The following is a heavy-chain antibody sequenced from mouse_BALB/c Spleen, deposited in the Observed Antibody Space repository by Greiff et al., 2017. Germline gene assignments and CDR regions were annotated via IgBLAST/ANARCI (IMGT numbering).Heavy chain of an antibody. CDR1: GFTFSSYA. CDR2: ISSGGST. D-gene: IGHD6-1*01. J-gene: IGHJ2*01. V-gene: IGHV5-6-5*01. CDR3: AREAGYYFDY. Sequence: DVMLVESGGGLVKPGGSLKLSCAASGFTFSSYAMSWVRQTPEKRLEWVASISSGGSTYYPDSVKGRFTISRDNARNILYLQMSSLRSEDTAMYYCAREAGYYFDYWGQGTTLTVSS.